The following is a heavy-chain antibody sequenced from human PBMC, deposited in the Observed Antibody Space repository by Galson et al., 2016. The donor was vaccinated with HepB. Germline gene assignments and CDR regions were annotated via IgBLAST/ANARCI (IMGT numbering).Heavy chain of an antibody. D-gene: IGHD3-16*01. J-gene: IGHJ3*02. CDR1: GDSISINKW. CDR3: ARSAQRDYDFIWGRYNRDIFDI. V-gene: IGHV4-4*02. CDR2: IYHSGST. Sequence: ETLSLTCAVSGDSISINKWWSWARQPPGKGLEWIAEIYHSGSTNYNPSLKSRVTISVDKSKNQFSLNLSSLTAADTAVYYCARSAQRDYDFIWGRYNRDIFDIWGQGTTVTVSS.